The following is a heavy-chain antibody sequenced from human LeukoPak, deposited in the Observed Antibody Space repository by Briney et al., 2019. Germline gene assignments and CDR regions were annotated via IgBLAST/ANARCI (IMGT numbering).Heavy chain of an antibody. CDR2: IYYSGST. Sequence: SETLSLTCTVSGGSISSSSYYWGWIRQPPGKGLEWIGSIYYSGSTYYNPSLKSRVTISVDTSKNQFSLKLSSVTAADTAVYYCARDSSKRDAFDIWGQGTMVTVSS. CDR1: GGSISSSSYY. CDR3: ARDSSKRDAFDI. J-gene: IGHJ3*02. V-gene: IGHV4-39*07.